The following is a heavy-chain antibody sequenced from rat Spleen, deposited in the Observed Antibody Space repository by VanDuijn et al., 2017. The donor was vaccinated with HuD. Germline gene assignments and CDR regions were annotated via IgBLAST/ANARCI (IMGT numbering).Heavy chain of an antibody. D-gene: IGHD1-4*01. CDR1: GFSLTSYS. CDR2: ISSGGST. J-gene: IGHJ2*01. V-gene: IGHV2S12*01. Sequence: QVQLKESGPGLVQPSQTLSLTCTVSGFSLTSYSVSWVRQPPGKGLEWIAAISSGGSTYYNSVLKSRLSISRDTSKSQVFLKMNSLQTEDTAVYFCASGIHDYWGQGVMVTVSS. CDR3: ASGIHDY.